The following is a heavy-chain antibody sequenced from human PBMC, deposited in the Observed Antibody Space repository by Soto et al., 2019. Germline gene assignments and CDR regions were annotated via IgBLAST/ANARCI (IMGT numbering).Heavy chain of an antibody. CDR2: IIPIFGTA. CDR1: GGTFSSYA. V-gene: IGHV1-69*13. J-gene: IGHJ6*02. CDR3: ARHYDFWSGLLVAYGMDV. Sequence: SVKVSCKASGGTFSSYAISWVRQAPGQGLEWMGGIIPIFGTANYAQKFQGRVTITADESTSTAYMELSSLRSEDTAVYYCARHYDFWSGLLVAYGMDVWGQGTTVTVSS. D-gene: IGHD3-3*01.